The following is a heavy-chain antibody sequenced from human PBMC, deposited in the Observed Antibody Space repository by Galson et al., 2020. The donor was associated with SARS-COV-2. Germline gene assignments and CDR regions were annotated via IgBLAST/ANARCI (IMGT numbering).Heavy chain of an antibody. CDR2: INHSGST. Sequence: SETLSLTCAVYGASFSGYPWTWIRQPPGKGLEWIGEINHSGSTNYNPSLKSRVTISVDTSKKQFSLNLASVTAADTGMYYCARGRKWLRMFDNWGQGALITVSS. J-gene: IGHJ4*02. D-gene: IGHD5-12*01. V-gene: IGHV4-34*01. CDR3: ARGRKWLRMFDN. CDR1: GASFSGYP.